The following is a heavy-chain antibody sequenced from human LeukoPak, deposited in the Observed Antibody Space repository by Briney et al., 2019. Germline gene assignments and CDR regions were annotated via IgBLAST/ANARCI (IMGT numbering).Heavy chain of an antibody. CDR1: GFTCSSYW. D-gene: IGHD6-13*01. J-gene: IGHJ4*02. Sequence: PGGSLRLSCAASGFTCSSYWMTWVRQAPGKGLEWVANIKQHGSEEYYVDSVKGRFTISRDDAKNSLYLQMNSLRAEDTAVYYCARDARYGSSWYYFDYWGQGTLVTVSS. CDR2: IKQHGSEE. V-gene: IGHV3-7*01. CDR3: ARDARYGSSWYYFDY.